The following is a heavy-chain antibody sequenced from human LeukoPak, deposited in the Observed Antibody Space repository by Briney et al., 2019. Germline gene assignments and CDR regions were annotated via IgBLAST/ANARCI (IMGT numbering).Heavy chain of an antibody. CDR2: IYSSGST. J-gene: IGHJ3*01. Sequence: SQTLSLTCTVSGGSIIRGGNYWSWIRQFPGKGLEWIAYIYSSGSTSSNPSLKSRVTTSVDTSKDQFFLKLISVTAADTAVYYCARDSHPRGGPWAFDVWGPGTMVTVSS. D-gene: IGHD3-16*01. CDR3: ARDSHPRGGPWAFDV. V-gene: IGHV4-31*03. CDR1: GGSIIRGGNY.